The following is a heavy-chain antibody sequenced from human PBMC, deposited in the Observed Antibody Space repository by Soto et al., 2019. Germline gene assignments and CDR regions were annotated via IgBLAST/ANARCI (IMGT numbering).Heavy chain of an antibody. CDR1: GGSISNDGYY. CDR3: VGDHVCTAHSYVIDV. CDR2: IFYSGTT. Sequence: QVQLQESGPGLVKPSQTLSLICTVSGGSISNDGYYWSWIRQHPGKGLEWIGYIFYSGTTYYNPSLKSRITMSVDTPKNQFSHNLQSLDDVDPAVYYCVGDHVCTAHSYVIDVWGQGTTVTIAS. V-gene: IGHV4-31*03. J-gene: IGHJ6*02. D-gene: IGHD2-21*02.